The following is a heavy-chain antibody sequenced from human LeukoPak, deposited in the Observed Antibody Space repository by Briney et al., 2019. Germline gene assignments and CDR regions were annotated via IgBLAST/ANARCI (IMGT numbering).Heavy chain of an antibody. CDR1: GYTFTGYY. CDR2: INPNSGGT. D-gene: IGHD3-10*01. J-gene: IGHJ4*02. CDR3: ARGSTLRGDSPYYFDY. V-gene: IGHV1-2*02. Sequence: GASVKVSCKASGYTFTGYYMHWVRQAPGQGPEWMGWINPNSGGTNYAQKFQGRVTMTRDTSSSTAYMELSRLRSDDTAVYYCARGSTLRGDSPYYFDYWGQGTLVTVSS.